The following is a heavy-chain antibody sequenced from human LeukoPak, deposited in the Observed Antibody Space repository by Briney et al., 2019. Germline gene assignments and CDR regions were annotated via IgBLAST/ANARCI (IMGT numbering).Heavy chain of an antibody. J-gene: IGHJ4*02. V-gene: IGHV3-30-3*01. CDR2: ISYDGSNK. CDR1: VFTFSSYA. CDR3: ARESMGSSRAFDY. Sequence: PGGSLRLSCAASVFTFSSYAMHLVRQAPGKGLEWVAVISYDGSNKYYADSVKGRFTISRDNSKNTLYLQMNSLRAEDTAVYYCARESMGSSRAFDYWGQGTLVTVSS. D-gene: IGHD1-26*01.